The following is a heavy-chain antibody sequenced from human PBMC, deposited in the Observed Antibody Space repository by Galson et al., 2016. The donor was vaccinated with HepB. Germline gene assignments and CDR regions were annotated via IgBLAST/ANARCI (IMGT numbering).Heavy chain of an antibody. CDR2: ISPQNGTT. CDR1: GYSFTSYG. J-gene: IGHJ3*01. Sequence: SVKVSCKASGYSFTSYGVSWVRQAPGAGLEWLGWISPQNGTTNYEQKFHDRVTMTAATSTDTAYMEVRSLRFDDTAVYYCALDPAHDILTPYYRAGGNGFDLWGQGTTVTVSS. CDR3: ALDPAHDILTPYYRAGGNGFDL. V-gene: IGHV1-18*01. D-gene: IGHD3-9*01.